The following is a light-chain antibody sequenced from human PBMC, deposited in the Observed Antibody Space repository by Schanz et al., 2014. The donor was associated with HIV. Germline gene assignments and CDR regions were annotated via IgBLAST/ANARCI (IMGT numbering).Light chain of an antibody. J-gene: IGLJ3*02. CDR3: QSYDSSLTTWV. CDR2: EVS. CDR1: SSDVGGYNY. Sequence: QSVLTQPPSASGSPGQSVTISCTGTSSDVGGYNYVSWYQQHPGKAPKLMIYEVSERPSGVPARFSGSKSGNTASLTVSGLQADDEADYYCQSYDSSLTTWVFGGGTKLTVL. V-gene: IGLV2-8*01.